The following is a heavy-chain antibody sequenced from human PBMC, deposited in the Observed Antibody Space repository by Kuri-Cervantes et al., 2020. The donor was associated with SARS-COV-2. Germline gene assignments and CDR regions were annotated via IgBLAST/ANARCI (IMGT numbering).Heavy chain of an antibody. J-gene: IGHJ3*02. D-gene: IGHD2-8*02. V-gene: IGHV3-43*02. CDR2: ISGDGGST. Sequence: GESLKISCAASGFTFDDYAIHWVRQTPGKGLEWVSLISGDGGSTYYADSVKGRFTISRDDLKNMVYLQMNSLKTEDTAVYYCARVPPTAAAYWDAFDIWGQGKVVTRSS. CDR3: ARVPPTAAAYWDAFDI. CDR1: GFTFDDYA.